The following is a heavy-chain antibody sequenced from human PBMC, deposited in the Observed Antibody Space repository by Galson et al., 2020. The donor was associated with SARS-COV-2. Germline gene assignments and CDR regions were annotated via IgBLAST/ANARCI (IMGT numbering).Heavy chain of an antibody. CDR3: ARIDSSGCRGNY. D-gene: IGHD6-19*01. CDR1: GFSLTTSGMC. V-gene: IGHV2-70*11. Sequence: ESGPTLVKPTQTLTLTCTFSGFSLTTSGMCVGWIRQPPGKALEWLARIDWDDDEYYSASLKTRLTISKDTSKNQVVLTMTNMDPVDTATYYCARIDSSGCRGNYWGQGTLGTVSS. J-gene: IGHJ4*02. CDR2: IDWDDDE.